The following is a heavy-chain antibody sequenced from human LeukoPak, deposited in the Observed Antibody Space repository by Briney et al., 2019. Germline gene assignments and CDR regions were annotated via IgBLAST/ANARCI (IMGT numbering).Heavy chain of an antibody. Sequence: QAGGSLRLSCAASGFTFSSYAMHWVRQAPGKGLEWVAVISYDGSNKYYADSVKGRFTISRDNSKNTLYLQMNSLRAEDTAVYYCAPGRWFDPWGQGTLVTVSS. CDR3: APGRWFDP. CDR2: ISYDGSNK. V-gene: IGHV3-30*04. CDR1: GFTFSSYA. J-gene: IGHJ5*02.